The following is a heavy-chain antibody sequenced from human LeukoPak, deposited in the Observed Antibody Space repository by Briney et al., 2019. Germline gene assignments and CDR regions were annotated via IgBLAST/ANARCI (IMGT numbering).Heavy chain of an antibody. CDR2: ISSSGSTI. J-gene: IGHJ6*02. CDR3: AREDGDYAYYYYGMDV. Sequence: GGSLRLFCAASGFTFSSYEMNWVRQAPGKGLEWVSYISSSGSTIYYADSVKGRFTISRDNAKNSLYLQMNSLRAEDTAVYYCAREDGDYAYYYYGMDVWGQGTTVTVSS. CDR1: GFTFSSYE. V-gene: IGHV3-48*03. D-gene: IGHD4-17*01.